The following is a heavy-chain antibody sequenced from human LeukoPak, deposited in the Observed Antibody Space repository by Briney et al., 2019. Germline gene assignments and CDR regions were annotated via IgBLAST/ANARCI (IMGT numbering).Heavy chain of an antibody. CDR2: IDHSGST. CDR3: ARHMMVRGARTYYFDS. J-gene: IGHJ4*02. V-gene: IGHV4-34*01. D-gene: IGHD3-10*01. CDR1: GGSFSGYY. Sequence: SETLSLTCAVYGGSFSGYYWSWIRQPPGKGLEWIGEIDHSGSTNYNPSLKSRVTISVDTSKNQFSLNLSSVTAADTAVYYWARHMMVRGARTYYFDSWGQGTLDPVSS.